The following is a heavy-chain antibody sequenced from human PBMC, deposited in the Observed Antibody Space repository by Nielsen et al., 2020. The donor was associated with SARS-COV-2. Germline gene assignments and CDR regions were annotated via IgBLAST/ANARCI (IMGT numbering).Heavy chain of an antibody. CDR2: IYYSGST. CDR1: GGSISSYY. V-gene: IGHV4-59*01. D-gene: IGHD6-19*01. J-gene: IGHJ6*03. CDR3: ARVRTGAVVGTGVYYYYYYMDV. Sequence: GSLRLSCTVSGGSISSYYWSWIRQPPGKGLEWIGYIYYSGSTNYNPSLKSRVTISVDTSKNQFSLKLSSVTAADTAVYYCARVRTGAVVGTGVYYYYYYMDVWGKGTTVTVSS.